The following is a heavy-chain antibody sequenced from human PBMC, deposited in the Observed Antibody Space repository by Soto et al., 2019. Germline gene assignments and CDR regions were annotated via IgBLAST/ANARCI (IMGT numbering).Heavy chain of an antibody. CDR1: GASISNDGYY. CDR3: ARGYYDSSGYYHFDY. CDR2: IYYSGST. Sequence: PSETLSLTCTVSGASISNDGYYWSWVRQPPGKGLEWIGYIYYSGSTYYNPSLKSRVTISVDTSKNQFSLKLSSVTAADTAVYYCARGYYDSSGYYHFDYWGQGTLVTVSS. J-gene: IGHJ4*02. D-gene: IGHD3-22*01. V-gene: IGHV4-30-4*08.